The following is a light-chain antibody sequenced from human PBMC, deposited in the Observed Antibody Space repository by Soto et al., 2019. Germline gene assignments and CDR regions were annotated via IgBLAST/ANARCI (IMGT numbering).Light chain of an antibody. V-gene: IGKV1-39*01. Sequence: DIQMTQSPSSLSASVGDRVTITCRASQSISSHLNWYQQKPGKAPKLLIYAAYSLQSGVPSRFSGSGSGTDFTLTIRSLQPEDFATYYCQQSYSTPYPFGQGTKRQIK. CDR2: AAY. CDR3: QQSYSTPYP. J-gene: IGKJ2*01. CDR1: QSISSH.